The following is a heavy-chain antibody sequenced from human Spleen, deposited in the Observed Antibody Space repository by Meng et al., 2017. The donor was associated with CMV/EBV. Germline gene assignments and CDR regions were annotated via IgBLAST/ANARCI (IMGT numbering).Heavy chain of an antibody. D-gene: IGHD3-22*01. J-gene: IGHJ4*02. CDR2: IYYSGST. CDR3: ARGDSSGYYPEY. V-gene: IGHV4-59*01. Sequence: LRLSCTVSGGSISSYYWSWIRQPPGKGLEWIGYIYYSGSTNYNPSLKSRVTISVDTSKNQFSLKLSSVTAADTAVYYCARGDSSGYYPEYWGQGTLVTVSS. CDR1: GGSISSYY.